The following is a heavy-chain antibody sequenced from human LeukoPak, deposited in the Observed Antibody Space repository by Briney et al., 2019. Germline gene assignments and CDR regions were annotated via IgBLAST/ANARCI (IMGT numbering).Heavy chain of an antibody. CDR1: GGSISSYY. D-gene: IGHD6-13*01. Sequence: SETLSLTCTVSGGSISSYYWSWIRQPPGKGLEWIGRIYTSGSANYNPSLKSRVTMSVDTSKNQFSLKLSSVTAADTAVYYCAREEQQLVPYFDYWGQGTLVTVSS. V-gene: IGHV4-4*07. CDR3: AREEQQLVPYFDY. J-gene: IGHJ4*02. CDR2: IYTSGSA.